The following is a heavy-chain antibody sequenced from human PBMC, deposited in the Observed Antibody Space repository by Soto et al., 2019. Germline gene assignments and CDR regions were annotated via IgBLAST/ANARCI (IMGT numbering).Heavy chain of an antibody. CDR3: ARWTTYGAEYFFDY. Sequence: GGSLRLSCAASGFTFRNYYMTWIRQAPGKGLEWVSYIDYTGKTVYSADSVEGRFTISRDNAKNSLYLQMNSLRAEDTAVYYCARWTTYGAEYFFDYWGQGTLVTVSS. CDR1: GFTFRNYY. V-gene: IGHV3-11*01. J-gene: IGHJ4*02. CDR2: IDYTGKTV. D-gene: IGHD4-17*01.